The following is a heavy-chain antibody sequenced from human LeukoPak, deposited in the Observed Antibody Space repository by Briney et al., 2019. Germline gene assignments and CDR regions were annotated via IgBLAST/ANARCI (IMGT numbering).Heavy chain of an antibody. CDR2: IYYSGST. D-gene: IGHD6-19*01. CDR1: GGSISSSSYY. CDR3: ARDRAAGPFD. Sequence: PSETLSLTCTVSGGSISSSSYYWGWIRQPPGKGLEWIGSIYYSGSTYYNPSLKSRVIISVDTSKNQFSLKLSSVTAADTAVYYCARDRAAGPFDWGQGTLVTVSS. J-gene: IGHJ4*02. V-gene: IGHV4-39*07.